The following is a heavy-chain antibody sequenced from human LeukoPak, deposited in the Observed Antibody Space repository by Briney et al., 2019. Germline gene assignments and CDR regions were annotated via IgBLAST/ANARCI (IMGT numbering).Heavy chain of an antibody. CDR1: GGSISSYY. D-gene: IGHD3-10*01. V-gene: IGHV4-59*08. CDR2: IYYSGST. CDR3: ARQRLLWFGESNSGLDY. J-gene: IGHJ4*02. Sequence: SETLSLTCTVSGGSISSYYWNWIRQPPGKGLEWIGYIYYSGSTNYNPSLKSRVTMSVDTSKNQFPLKLTSVTAAGTAVYYCARQRLLWFGESNSGLDYWGQGTLVTVSS.